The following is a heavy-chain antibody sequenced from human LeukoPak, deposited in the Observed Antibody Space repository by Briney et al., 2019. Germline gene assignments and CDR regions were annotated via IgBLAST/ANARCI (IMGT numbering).Heavy chain of an antibody. J-gene: IGHJ4*02. CDR2: IKQDGSER. CDR1: GFTFSSYW. V-gene: IGHV3-7*05. Sequence: GGSLRLSCAASGFTFSSYWMSWVRQTPGKGLEWVANIKQDGSERDYVDSVKGRFTISRDNAKNSLFLQMNSLRVEDTALYHCARRGSTWYSLNLWGQGTLVTVSS. D-gene: IGHD6-13*01. CDR3: ARRGSTWYSLNL.